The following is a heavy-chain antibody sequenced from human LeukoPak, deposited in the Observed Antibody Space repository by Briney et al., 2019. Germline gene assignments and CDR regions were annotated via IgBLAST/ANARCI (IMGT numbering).Heavy chain of an antibody. Sequence: ASVTVSCKASGYTFTGYYMHWVRQAPGQGLEWMGWINPNSGGTNYAQKFQGRVTMTRDTSISTAYMELSRLRADDTAVYYCARVMSGSYFYFDYWGQGTLVTVSS. D-gene: IGHD1-26*01. CDR2: INPNSGGT. V-gene: IGHV1-2*02. CDR3: ARVMSGSYFYFDY. CDR1: GYTFTGYY. J-gene: IGHJ4*02.